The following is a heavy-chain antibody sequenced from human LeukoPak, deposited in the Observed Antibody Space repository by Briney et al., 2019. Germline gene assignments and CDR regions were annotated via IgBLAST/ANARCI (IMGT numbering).Heavy chain of an antibody. J-gene: IGHJ3*01. Sequence: SVNVSCKASGGTFSSYAISGVRQAPAQGRGWMGGSIPIFGTANYAQKLPGRVTITADESTSTAYMELSSLRSAHTPVYYCASGGPHYDFWSGDSFDVCGEGTMVT. D-gene: IGHD3-3*01. CDR3: ASGGPHYDFWSGDSFDV. CDR2: SIPIFGTA. CDR1: GGTFSSYA. V-gene: IGHV1-69*01.